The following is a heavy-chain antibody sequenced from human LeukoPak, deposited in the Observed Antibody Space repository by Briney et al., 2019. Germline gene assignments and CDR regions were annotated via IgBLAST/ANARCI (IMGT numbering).Heavy chain of an antibody. Sequence: SQTLSLTCAISGDSVSSKSAACYWLRQSPSRGLEWLGRTYYRSKWYNDYAVSVKSRITINPDTSKNQFSLQLNSVTPEDTAVYYCARGPGVYMDVWGKGTTVTISS. V-gene: IGHV6-1*01. D-gene: IGHD3-10*01. J-gene: IGHJ6*03. CDR1: GDSVSSKSAA. CDR3: ARGPGVYMDV. CDR2: TYYRSKWYN.